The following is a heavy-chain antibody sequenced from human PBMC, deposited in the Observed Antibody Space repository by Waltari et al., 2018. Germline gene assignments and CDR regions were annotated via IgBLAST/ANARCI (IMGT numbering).Heavy chain of an antibody. CDR2: LYHAGNT. CDR1: GFNVSSYY. Sequence: EVQLVESGGHLIQPGGSLSVSCDASGFNVSSYYMNWVRQAPGKGLEWVSILYHAGNTYYADSVKGRFTFSRDNSKNTLYLQMNSLRAEDTAVYYCARGNTKYGMDVWGPGTTVTVSS. J-gene: IGHJ6*02. D-gene: IGHD2-8*01. CDR3: ARGNTKYGMDV. V-gene: IGHV3-53*01.